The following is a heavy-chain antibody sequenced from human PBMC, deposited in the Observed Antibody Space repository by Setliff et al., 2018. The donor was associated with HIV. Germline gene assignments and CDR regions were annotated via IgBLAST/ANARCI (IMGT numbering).Heavy chain of an antibody. D-gene: IGHD3-16*01. CDR3: SAVPWGHSSLIIDH. V-gene: IGHV3-48*03. Sequence: PGGSLRLSCAASGFTFKTSAMHWVRQAPGKGLEWISFISGHGSIIHYADSVKGRFTISRDNAKNSVYLQMHSLRVEDTAVYYCSAVPWGHSSLIIDHWGQGTPVTVSS. J-gene: IGHJ4*02. CDR2: ISGHGSII. CDR1: GFTFKTSA.